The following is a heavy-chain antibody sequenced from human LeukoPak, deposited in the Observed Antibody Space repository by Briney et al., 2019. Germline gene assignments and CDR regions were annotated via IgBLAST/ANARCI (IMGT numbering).Heavy chain of an antibody. V-gene: IGHV1-46*01. CDR2: INPSGGST. Sequence: ASAKVSCKASGYTFTSYYMHWVRQAPGQGLEWMGIINPSGGSTSYAQKVQGRVTMTTDTSTSTAYMELRSLRSDDTAVYYCARNCSGGSCSDYWGQGTLVTVSS. J-gene: IGHJ4*02. CDR1: GYTFTSYY. CDR3: ARNCSGGSCSDY. D-gene: IGHD2-15*01.